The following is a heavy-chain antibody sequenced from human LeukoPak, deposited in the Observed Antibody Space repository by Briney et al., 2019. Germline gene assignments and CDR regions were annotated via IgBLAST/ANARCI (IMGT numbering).Heavy chain of an antibody. CDR1: GGPISSYY. CDR2: IYTSGST. Sequence: PSETLSLTCTVSGGPISSYYWSWIRQPAGKGLEWIGRIYTSGSTNYNPSLKSRVTMSVDMSKNQFSLKLSSVTAADTAVYYCARDLLEVPAAIPERGFDPWGQGTLVTVSS. V-gene: IGHV4-4*07. J-gene: IGHJ5*02. D-gene: IGHD2-2*01. CDR3: ARDLLEVPAAIPERGFDP.